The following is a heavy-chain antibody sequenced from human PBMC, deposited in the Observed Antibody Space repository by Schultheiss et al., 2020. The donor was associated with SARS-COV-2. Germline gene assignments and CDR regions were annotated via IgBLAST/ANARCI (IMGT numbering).Heavy chain of an antibody. V-gene: IGHV3-30-3*01. D-gene: IGHD6-19*01. CDR1: GFTFSSYA. J-gene: IGHJ6*02. CDR3: ARDLALKQWLIHYYYYYGMDV. Sequence: GESLKISCAASGFTFSSYAMHWVRQAPGKGLEWVAVISYDGSNKYYADSVKGRFTISRDNSKNTLYLQMNSLRAEDTAVYYCARDLALKQWLIHYYYYYGMDVWGQGTTVTVSS. CDR2: ISYDGSNK.